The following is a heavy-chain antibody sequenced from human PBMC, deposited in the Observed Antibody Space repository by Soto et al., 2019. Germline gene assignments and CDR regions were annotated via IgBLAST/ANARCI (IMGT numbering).Heavy chain of an antibody. J-gene: IGHJ6*02. Sequence: QVQLVESGGGVVQPGRSLRLSCAASGFACSSFGMHWVRQAPGKGLEWVAVISFHGSNKYDADSVKGRFTISRDNSKNTLSLQMNRLKAAETAVYYCAKHTPKYSNNWPAYYGLDVWGQGTTVTVSS. CDR3: AKHTPKYSNNWPAYYGLDV. CDR2: ISFHGSNK. D-gene: IGHD4-4*01. CDR1: GFACSSFG. V-gene: IGHV3-30*18.